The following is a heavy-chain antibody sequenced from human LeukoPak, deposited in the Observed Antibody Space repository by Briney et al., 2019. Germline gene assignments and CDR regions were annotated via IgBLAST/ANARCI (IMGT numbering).Heavy chain of an antibody. J-gene: IGHJ3*02. V-gene: IGHV3-23*01. Sequence: PGGSLRLSCAASGFTFSSYAMSWVRQAPGKGLEWVSGLSDSGGHTYYADSVQGRFIISRHNSRNTFYLQMENLRVEDSATYYCTKAVGGGRDAYDIWGQGTRVIVSS. CDR2: LSDSGGHT. CDR1: GFTFSSYA. CDR3: TKAVGGGRDAYDI. D-gene: IGHD3-16*01.